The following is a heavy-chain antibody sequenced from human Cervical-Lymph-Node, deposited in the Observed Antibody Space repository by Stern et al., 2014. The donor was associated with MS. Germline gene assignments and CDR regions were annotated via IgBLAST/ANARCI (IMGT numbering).Heavy chain of an antibody. Sequence: VQLVQSGAEVKKPGSSVKVSCKASGGTISSNVISWVRQAPGQGLEWMGGIIPILSTVHYAQKFQGRVTITADASTSTAYMELTSLRSEDTAVYYCARAWGASGFYGMDVWGQGTTVTVSS. J-gene: IGHJ6*02. CDR1: GGTISSNV. V-gene: IGHV1-69*01. D-gene: IGHD1-26*01. CDR2: IIPILSTV. CDR3: ARAWGASGFYGMDV.